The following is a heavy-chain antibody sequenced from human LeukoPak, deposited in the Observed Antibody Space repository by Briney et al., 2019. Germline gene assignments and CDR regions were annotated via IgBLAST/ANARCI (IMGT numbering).Heavy chain of an antibody. D-gene: IGHD3-10*01. CDR1: GGIFSRYT. Sequence: GASVKVSCKASGGIFSRYTISWVRQAPGQGLEWMGRIIPILGIAKYAQKFQGRVTITADKSTSTAYMELSSLRSEYTAVYYCARTYGSGSYPTDPDTFDIWGQGTMVTVSS. CDR3: ARTYGSGSYPTDPDTFDI. J-gene: IGHJ3*02. CDR2: IIPILGIA. V-gene: IGHV1-69*02.